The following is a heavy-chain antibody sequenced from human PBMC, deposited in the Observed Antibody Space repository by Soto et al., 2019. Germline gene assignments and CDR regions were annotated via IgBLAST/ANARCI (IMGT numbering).Heavy chain of an antibody. D-gene: IGHD3-3*01. CDR1: GFTFSSYA. J-gene: IGHJ4*02. Sequence: GGSLRLSCAASGFTFSSYAMSWVRQAPGKGLEWVSAISGSGGSTYYADSVKGRFTISRDNSKNTLYLQMNSLRAEDTAVYYCAKGTGGYDLWSGYYTSPRYFDYWGQGTLVTVSS. CDR3: AKGTGGYDLWSGYYTSPRYFDY. CDR2: ISGSGGST. V-gene: IGHV3-23*01.